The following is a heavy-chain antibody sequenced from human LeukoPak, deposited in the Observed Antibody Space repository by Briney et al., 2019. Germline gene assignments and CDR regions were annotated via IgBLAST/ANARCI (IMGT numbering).Heavy chain of an antibody. J-gene: IGHJ5*02. V-gene: IGHV3-74*01. CDR3: TGSRTSNWFDP. CDR1: GFTFTTYW. Sequence: GGSLRLSCATSGFTFTTYWIHWVRQAPGKGLVWVSRVNSDGTSTTYADSVKGRFTISRDNAKNTLYLQMNSLRADDTAVYYCTGSRTSNWFDPWGQGTLVTVSS. CDR2: VNSDGTST. D-gene: IGHD2-15*01.